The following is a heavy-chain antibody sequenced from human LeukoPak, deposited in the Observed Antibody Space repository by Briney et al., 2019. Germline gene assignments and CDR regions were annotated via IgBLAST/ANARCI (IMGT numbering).Heavy chain of an antibody. CDR1: GFTFSSYE. Sequence: GGALRLSCAASGFTFSSYEMNWVRQAPGKGLEWVSYISSSGGTIFYADSVKGRFTISRDNAKNSLYLQMNSLRAEDTAVYYCARGQTGTLDAFDIWGQGTMVTVSS. D-gene: IGHD1/OR15-1a*01. CDR2: ISSSGGTI. J-gene: IGHJ3*02. CDR3: ARGQTGTLDAFDI. V-gene: IGHV3-48*03.